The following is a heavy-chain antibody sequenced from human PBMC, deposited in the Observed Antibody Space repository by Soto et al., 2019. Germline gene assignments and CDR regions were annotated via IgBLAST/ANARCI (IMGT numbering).Heavy chain of an antibody. CDR1: GGSISSGSYY. CDR2: IYYSGST. CDR3: AREILVPSSYGDYSYHGVDV. V-gene: IGHV4-31*03. Sequence: QVQLQESGPGLVKPSQTLSLTCTVSGGSISSGSYYWSWIRQHPGKGLEWLGYIYYSGSTYYNPSLKSRVTISVDTSKNQFSLKLRTVTAADTAVYYCAREILVPSSYGDYSYHGVDVWGQGTTVTVSS. J-gene: IGHJ6*02. D-gene: IGHD2-15*01.